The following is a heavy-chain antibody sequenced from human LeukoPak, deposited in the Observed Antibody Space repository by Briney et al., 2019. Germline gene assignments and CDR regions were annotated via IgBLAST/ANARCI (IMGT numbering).Heavy chain of an antibody. J-gene: IGHJ4*02. CDR2: ISYDGSNK. CDR1: GFTFSSYA. V-gene: IGHV3-30*04. Sequence: PGGSLRLSCAASGFTFSSYAMHWVRQAPGKGPEWVAVISYDGSNKYYADSVKGRFTISRDNSKNTLYLQMNSLRAEDTAVYYCAKAVMVRGVIFSPNYFDSWGQGTLVTVSS. D-gene: IGHD3-10*01. CDR3: AKAVMVRGVIFSPNYFDS.